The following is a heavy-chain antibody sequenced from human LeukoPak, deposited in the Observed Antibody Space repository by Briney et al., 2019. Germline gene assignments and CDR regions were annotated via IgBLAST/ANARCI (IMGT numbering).Heavy chain of an antibody. Sequence: PGGSLRLSCAASGFTFSNAWMSWVRQAPGKGLEWVGLIRDKPDGGTTDYAAPVKGRFTISRDDSKNTLYLQMNSLKTEDTAVYYCTTMAAPGAWGQGTLVTVSS. CDR2: IRDKPDGGTT. J-gene: IGHJ4*02. D-gene: IGHD6-13*01. V-gene: IGHV3-15*01. CDR3: TTMAAPGA. CDR1: GFTFSNAW.